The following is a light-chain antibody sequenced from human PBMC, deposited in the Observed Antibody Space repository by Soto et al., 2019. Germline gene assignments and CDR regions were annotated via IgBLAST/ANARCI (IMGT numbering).Light chain of an antibody. CDR1: QPITSRY. V-gene: IGKV3-20*01. J-gene: IGKJ5*01. Sequence: SPGTLSLSPGERATLSCRASQPITSRYLAWYQHQPGQAPRLLIYRTFARAPGIPDRFSGGGSGTDFTLTISRLEREDFAVYYYQQYDTSTPTFGQGTRLEIK. CDR2: RTF. CDR3: QQYDTSTPT.